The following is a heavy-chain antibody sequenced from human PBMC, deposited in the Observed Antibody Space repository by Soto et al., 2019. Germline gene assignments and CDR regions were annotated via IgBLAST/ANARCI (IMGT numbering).Heavy chain of an antibody. V-gene: IGHV3-33*01. J-gene: IGHJ5*02. Sequence: PGGSLRLSCAASGFTFSSYGMHWVRQAPGKGLEWVAVIWYDGSNKYYADSVKGRFTISRDNSKNTLYLQMNSLRAEDTAVYYCARDRSPYCSSTSCYNWFDPWGQGTLVTVSS. D-gene: IGHD2-2*01. CDR1: GFTFSSYG. CDR3: ARDRSPYCSSTSCYNWFDP. CDR2: IWYDGSNK.